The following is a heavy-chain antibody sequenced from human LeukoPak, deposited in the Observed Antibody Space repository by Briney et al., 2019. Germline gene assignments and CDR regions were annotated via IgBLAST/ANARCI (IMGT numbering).Heavy chain of an antibody. V-gene: IGHV3-53*01. D-gene: IGHD2-2*01. CDR3: ASGARRTSCLDY. CDR1: GFTVSSNY. CDR2: LYSGDGA. J-gene: IGHJ4*02. Sequence: PGGSLRLSCAASGFTVSSNYMSWVRQAPGKGLEWVSVLYSGDGAYYADSVEGRFSISRDNSKNTLYLQMNSLRAEDTAVYYCASGARRTSCLDYWGQGTLVTVSS.